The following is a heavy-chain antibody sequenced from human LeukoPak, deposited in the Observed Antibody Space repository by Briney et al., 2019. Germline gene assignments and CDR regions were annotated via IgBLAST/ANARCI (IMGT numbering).Heavy chain of an antibody. Sequence: GGSLRLSCAASGFTFSSYWMTWARQAPGKALEWVANIKQDESEKYYGDSVRGRFTISRDNAQNSLYLQMNSLRAEDTAVYYCARDNGYFSVDYWGQGTLVTVSS. CDR3: ARDNGYFSVDY. CDR2: IKQDESEK. D-gene: IGHD3-22*01. CDR1: GFTFSSYW. V-gene: IGHV3-7*01. J-gene: IGHJ4*02.